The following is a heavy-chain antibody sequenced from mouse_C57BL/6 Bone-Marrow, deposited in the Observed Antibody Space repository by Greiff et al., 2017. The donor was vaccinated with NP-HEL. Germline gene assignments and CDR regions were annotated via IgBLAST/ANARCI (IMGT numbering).Heavy chain of an antibody. Sequence: VQLQQSGTELVKPGASVKLSCKASGYTFTSYCMHWVKQRPGQGLEWIGNINPSNGGTNYNEKFKSKATLTVDKSSSTAYMQLSSLTSEDSAVYYCARQTTVVADDCWGQGTTLTVSS. J-gene: IGHJ2*01. V-gene: IGHV1-53*01. CDR1: GYTFTSYC. CDR3: ARQTTVVADDC. CDR2: INPSNGGT. D-gene: IGHD1-1*01.